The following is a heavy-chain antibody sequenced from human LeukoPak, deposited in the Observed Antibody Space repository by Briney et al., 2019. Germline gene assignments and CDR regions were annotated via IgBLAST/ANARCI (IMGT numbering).Heavy chain of an antibody. V-gene: IGHV1-69*05. Sequence: SVKVSCKASGGTFSSYAISWVRQAPGQGLEWMGGIIPIFGTANYAQKFQGRVTITTDESTSTAYMELSSLRSEDTAVYYCATREVVVPAVALDAFDIWGQGTMVTVSS. CDR1: GGTFSSYA. CDR3: ATREVVVPAVALDAFDI. J-gene: IGHJ3*02. D-gene: IGHD2-2*01. CDR2: IIPIFGTA.